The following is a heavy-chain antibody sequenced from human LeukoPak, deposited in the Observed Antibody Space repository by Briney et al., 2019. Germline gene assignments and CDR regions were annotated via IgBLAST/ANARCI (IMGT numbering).Heavy chain of an antibody. CDR2: IIPIFGTA. D-gene: IGHD3-22*01. J-gene: IGHJ1*01. CDR1: VGTFISYA. Sequence: ASVKVSCKASVGTFISYAISWVRQAPGQGLEWMGRIIPIFGTANYAQKFQGRVTITTDESTSTAYMELSSLRSEITAVYYCAKTYYFDSSGRKGYFQQWGQSNLVTVSS. V-gene: IGHV1-69*05. CDR3: AKTYYFDSSGRKGYFQQ.